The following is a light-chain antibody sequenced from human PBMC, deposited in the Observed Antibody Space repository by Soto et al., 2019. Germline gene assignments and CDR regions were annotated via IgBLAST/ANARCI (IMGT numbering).Light chain of an antibody. V-gene: IGLV1-40*01. CDR1: SSNIGAGYD. J-gene: IGLJ1*01. CDR2: ANS. CDR3: SSYSISTAYL. Sequence: QSVLTQPPSVSGAPGQRVTISCTGSSSNIGAGYDVHWYQQLPGTAPKLLINANSNRPSGIPDRISGSKSGNTASLTISGLQAEDEADYFCSSYSISTAYLFGTGTKV.